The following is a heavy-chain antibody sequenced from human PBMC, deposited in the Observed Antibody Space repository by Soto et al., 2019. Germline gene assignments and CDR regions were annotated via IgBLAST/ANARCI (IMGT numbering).Heavy chain of an antibody. Sequence: SETLSLTCAVSGGSISSSSYYWSWIRQPPGKGLEWIGYIYYSGSTNYNPSLKSRVTISVDTSKNQFSLKLSSVTAADTAVYYCARLVGTTEYYYYGMDVWGQGTTVTVSS. CDR3: ARLVGTTEYYYYGMDV. J-gene: IGHJ6*02. V-gene: IGHV4-61*05. CDR2: IYYSGST. CDR1: GGSISSSSYY. D-gene: IGHD1-1*01.